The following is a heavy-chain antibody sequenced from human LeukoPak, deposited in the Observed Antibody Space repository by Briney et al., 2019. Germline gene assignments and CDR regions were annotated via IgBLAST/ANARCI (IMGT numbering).Heavy chain of an antibody. V-gene: IGHV1-18*01. CDR1: GYTFTSYG. CDR3: ARASGSYWWFDS. CDR2: ISAYNGNT. J-gene: IGHJ5*01. D-gene: IGHD1-26*01. Sequence: ASVKVSCKASGYTFTSYGISWVRQAPGQGLEWMGWISAYNGNTHYAQKLQGRVTMTTGTSTSTVYMELRSLRSDDTAVYYCARASGSYWWFDSWGQGTLVTVSS.